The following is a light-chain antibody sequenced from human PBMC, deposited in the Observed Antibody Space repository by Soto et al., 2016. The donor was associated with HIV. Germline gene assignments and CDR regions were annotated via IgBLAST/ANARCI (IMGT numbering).Light chain of an antibody. CDR2: ATY. CDR3: QQYNSYSRWT. Sequence: DIQMTQSPSSVSASVGDRVTITCRASQAINSRLAWYQQKPGKAPEVLITATYTLQAGVPSRFSGSASGGTGTDFTLTIDSLQPDDFATYYCQQYNSYSRWTFGQGTKVEIK. V-gene: IGKV1D-16*01. CDR1: QAINSR. J-gene: IGKJ1*01.